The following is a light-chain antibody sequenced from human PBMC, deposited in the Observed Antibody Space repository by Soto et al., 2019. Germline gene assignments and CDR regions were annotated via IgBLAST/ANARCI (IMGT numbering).Light chain of an antibody. V-gene: IGKV1-39*01. CDR1: QSISSY. CDR2: AAS. CDR3: QQSYSIPLT. Sequence: DIRVTQSASALPASVGDRVTITCQASQSISSYLNWYQQKPGKAPKLLIYAASSLQSGVPSRFSGSGSGTDFTLTISSLQPEDFATYYCQQSYSIPLTFGGGTKVDIK. J-gene: IGKJ4*01.